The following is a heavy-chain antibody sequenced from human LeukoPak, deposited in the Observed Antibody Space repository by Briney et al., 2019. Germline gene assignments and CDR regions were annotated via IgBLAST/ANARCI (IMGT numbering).Heavy chain of an antibody. CDR3: AKDWVATIVAPRHFDY. V-gene: IGHV3-64D*09. D-gene: IGHD5-24*01. CDR1: GFTFSCCA. Sequence: GGSLRLSCSASGFTFSCCAMHWVRLAPGTGLEYVSGTSSNGGSTYYADSMKGRFTISRDNSKNTLYLQMSSLRPEDTAVYYCAKDWVATIVAPRHFDYWGQGTLVTVSS. CDR2: TSSNGGST. J-gene: IGHJ4*02.